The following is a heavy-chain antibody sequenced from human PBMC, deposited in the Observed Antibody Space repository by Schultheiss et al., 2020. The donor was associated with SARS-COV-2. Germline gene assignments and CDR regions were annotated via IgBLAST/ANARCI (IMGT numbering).Heavy chain of an antibody. CDR2: IYHSGST. J-gene: IGHJ3*02. CDR1: GGSIGSGGYS. CDR3: ARYAAAHGAFDI. V-gene: IGHV4-30-2*01. D-gene: IGHD6-13*01. Sequence: SQTLSLTCAVSGGSIGSGGYSWSWIRQPPGKGLEWIGYIYHSGSTYYNPSLKSRVTISVDRSKNQFSLKLSSVTAADTAVYYCARYAAAHGAFDIWGQGTMVTVSS.